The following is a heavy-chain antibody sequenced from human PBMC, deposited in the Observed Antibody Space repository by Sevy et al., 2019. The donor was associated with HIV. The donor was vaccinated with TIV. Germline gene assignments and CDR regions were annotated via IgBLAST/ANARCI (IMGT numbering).Heavy chain of an antibody. D-gene: IGHD3-3*01. CDR2: IRYDGSNK. Sequence: GGSLTLSCAASGFTLSTYGIHWVRQAPGKGLEWVAVIRYDGSNKYYADSVKGRFTISRDNSKNTLYLQMNSLRAEDTAVYYCARDRLGITISAEWGGGMDVWGQGTTVTVSS. V-gene: IGHV3-33*01. CDR1: GFTLSTYG. CDR3: ARDRLGITISAEWGGGMDV. J-gene: IGHJ6*02.